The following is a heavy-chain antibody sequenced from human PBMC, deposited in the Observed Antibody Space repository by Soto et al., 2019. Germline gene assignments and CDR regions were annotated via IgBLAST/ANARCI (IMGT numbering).Heavy chain of an antibody. V-gene: IGHV1-69*01. CDR3: ASSQGSSTSLEIYYYYYYGMDV. Sequence: QVQLVQSGAEVKKPGSSVKVSCKASGGTFSSYAISWVRQAPGQGLEWMGGIIPISGTANYAQKLQGRVTITADESTSTAYMELSSLRSEDTDVYYCASSQGSSTSLEIYYYYYYGMDVWGQGTTVTVSS. J-gene: IGHJ6*02. CDR2: IIPISGTA. CDR1: GGTFSSYA. D-gene: IGHD2-2*01.